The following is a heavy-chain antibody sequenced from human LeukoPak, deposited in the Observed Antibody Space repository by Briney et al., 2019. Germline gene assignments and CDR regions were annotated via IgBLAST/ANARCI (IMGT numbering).Heavy chain of an antibody. Sequence: SETLSLTCAVYGGSFSGYYWSWIRQPPGKGLEWIGEINHSGSTNYNPSLKSRVTISVDTSKNQFSLKLSSVTAADTAVYYCAREDGSSSWLVADAFDIWGQGTMVTVSS. V-gene: IGHV4-34*01. CDR3: AREDGSSSWLVADAFDI. CDR1: GGSFSGYY. CDR2: INHSGST. D-gene: IGHD6-13*01. J-gene: IGHJ3*02.